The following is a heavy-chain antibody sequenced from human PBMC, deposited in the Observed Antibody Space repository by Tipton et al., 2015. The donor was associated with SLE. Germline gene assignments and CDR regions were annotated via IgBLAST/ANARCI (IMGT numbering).Heavy chain of an antibody. V-gene: IGHV5-51*01. J-gene: IGHJ4*02. CDR1: GYIFTNYW. Sequence: QLVQSGAEVKKPGESLKISCKGSGYIFTNYWIAWVRQMPGKGLEWMGIIYPGDSDTNYNPSLKSRVTISVDTSKNQFSLKLSSVTAADTAVYYCARGTGFWGQGTLVTVSS. D-gene: IGHD3-10*01. CDR3: ARGTGF. CDR2: IYPGDSDT.